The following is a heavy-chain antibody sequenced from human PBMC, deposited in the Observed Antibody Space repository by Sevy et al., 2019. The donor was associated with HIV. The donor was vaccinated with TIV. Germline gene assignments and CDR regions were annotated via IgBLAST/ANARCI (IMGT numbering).Heavy chain of an antibody. Sequence: GGSLRLSCAASGFTFSKASMSWVRQAPGKGLEGVANIKQDGSVTYYVDSVKGRFTISRDNARNFLYLQMNSLRAEDTARYYCVRAVAADGSFWGQGTLVTVSS. V-gene: IGHV3-7*01. D-gene: IGHD6-13*01. CDR3: VRAVAADGSF. CDR2: IKQDGSVT. J-gene: IGHJ4*02. CDR1: GFTFSKAS.